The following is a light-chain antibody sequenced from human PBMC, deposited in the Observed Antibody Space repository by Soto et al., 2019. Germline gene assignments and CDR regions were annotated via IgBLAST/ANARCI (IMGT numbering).Light chain of an antibody. CDR3: QQADSFPRT. Sequence: DIQMTQSPSSVSASVGDSVTITCRASQSVNTWVAWYQQKPGKAPRLLIYAASSLQSGVPSRFSGSGSGTDFTLTISRLQPEDFATYYCQQADSFPRTFGQGTKVEIK. V-gene: IGKV1-12*01. CDR2: AAS. J-gene: IGKJ1*01. CDR1: QSVNTW.